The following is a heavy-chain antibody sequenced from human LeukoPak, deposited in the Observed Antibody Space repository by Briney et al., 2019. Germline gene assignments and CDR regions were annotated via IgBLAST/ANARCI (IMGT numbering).Heavy chain of an antibody. CDR2: INYSGAT. D-gene: IGHD2-21*01. CDR1: GASINNFNYY. V-gene: IGHV4-39*01. CDR3: ARHKGTEVAIPPLLHH. J-gene: IGHJ5*02. Sequence: SETLSLTCTVSGASINNFNYYWGWVRQPPGKGLEWIGSINYSGATYYNASLKSRVTISVDTSENQLSLQVNSVTAADTAVYYCARHKGTEVAIPPLLHHWGQGTLVTVSS.